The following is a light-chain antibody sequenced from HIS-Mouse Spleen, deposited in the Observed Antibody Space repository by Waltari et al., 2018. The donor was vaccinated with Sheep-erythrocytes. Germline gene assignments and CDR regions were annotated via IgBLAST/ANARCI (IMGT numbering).Light chain of an antibody. V-gene: IGLV2-11*01. Sequence: QSALTQPRSVSGSPGQSVTISCTGTSSDVGGYNYVSWYQQHPGKAPKLMIYDVSKRPEGVPGRFSGSKSGNTASLTISGLQAEDEADYYCCSYAGSYNHVFATGTKVTVL. CDR3: CSYAGSYNHV. CDR2: DVS. J-gene: IGLJ1*01. CDR1: SSDVGGYNY.